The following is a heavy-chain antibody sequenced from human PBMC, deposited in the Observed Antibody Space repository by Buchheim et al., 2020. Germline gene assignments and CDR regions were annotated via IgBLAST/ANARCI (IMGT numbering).Heavy chain of an antibody. V-gene: IGHV3-30*18. J-gene: IGHJ4*02. CDR1: GFTFSNYG. D-gene: IGHD3-22*01. CDR3: AKLGTDDSSGYYHFDY. CDR2: ISYDGSNK. Sequence: QVQLVESGGGVVQPGRSLRLSCAASGFTFSNYGMFWVRQAPGKGLEWVAVISYDGSNKYYADSVKGRFTVSRDNSKNTLDLQMNSLRAEDTAVYYCAKLGTDDSSGYYHFDYWGQGT.